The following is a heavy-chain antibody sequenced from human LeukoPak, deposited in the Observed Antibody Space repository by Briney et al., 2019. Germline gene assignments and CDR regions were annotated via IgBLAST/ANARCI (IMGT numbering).Heavy chain of an antibody. CDR1: GFTFSSYW. Sequence: SGGSLRLSCAASGFTFSSYWMHWVRQAPGKGLVWVSHIKSDGSTNYADSVKGRFTISRDNAKNTLSLQMNSLRAEDTGVYYCARAPSEIGGYYPEYFRHWGQGTLVTVSS. CDR3: ARAPSEIGGYYPEYFRH. D-gene: IGHD3-22*01. J-gene: IGHJ1*01. V-gene: IGHV3-74*01. CDR2: IKSDGST.